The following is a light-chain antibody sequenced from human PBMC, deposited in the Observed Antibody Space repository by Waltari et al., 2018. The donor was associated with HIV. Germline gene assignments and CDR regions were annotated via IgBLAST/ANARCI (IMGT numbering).Light chain of an antibody. CDR1: SSDVGGYKY. Sequence: QSALTQPRSVSGSPGQSVTISCTGTSSDVGGYKYVSWYQQHPGKAPTLMIYDVSKRPAVVPDRFSGSKSGNTASLTISGLQAEDEADYYCCSYAGSYTLVFGGGTKLTVL. V-gene: IGLV2-11*01. J-gene: IGLJ3*02. CDR2: DVS. CDR3: CSYAGSYTLV.